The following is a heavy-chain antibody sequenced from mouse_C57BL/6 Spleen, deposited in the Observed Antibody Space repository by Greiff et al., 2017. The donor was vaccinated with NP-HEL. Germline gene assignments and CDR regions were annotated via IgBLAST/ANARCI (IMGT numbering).Heavy chain of an antibody. Sequence: QVQLQQPGAELVKPGASVKMSCKASGYTFTSYWITWVKQRPGQGLEWIGDIYPGSGSTNYNEKFKSKATLTVDPSSSTAYMQLRSLTSEDAAVYYCAREGYSNYFWFAYWGQGTLVTVSA. D-gene: IGHD2-5*01. V-gene: IGHV1-55*01. J-gene: IGHJ3*01. CDR1: GYTFTSYW. CDR2: IYPGSGST. CDR3: AREGYSNYFWFAY.